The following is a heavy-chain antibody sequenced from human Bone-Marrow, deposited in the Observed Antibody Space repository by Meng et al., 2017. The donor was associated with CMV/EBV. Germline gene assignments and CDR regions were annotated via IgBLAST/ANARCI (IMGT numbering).Heavy chain of an antibody. CDR3: ASRGVEVNFDY. J-gene: IGHJ4*02. V-gene: IGHV4-39*01. CDR2: IYYSGST. D-gene: IGHD3-10*01. Sequence: SETLSLTCTVSGGSISSSSYYWGWIRQPPGKGLEWIVSIYYSGSTYYNPSLKSRVTILVDTSKNQFSLKLSSVTAADTAVYYCASRGVEVNFDYWCQGTLVTVSS. CDR1: GGSISSSSYY.